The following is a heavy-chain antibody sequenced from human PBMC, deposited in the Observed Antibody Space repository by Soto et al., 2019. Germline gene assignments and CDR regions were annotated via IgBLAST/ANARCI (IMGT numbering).Heavy chain of an antibody. CDR1: GGSVSSGAYY. V-gene: IGHV4-31*03. Sequence: SETLSLTCTVSGGSVSSGAYYWGWVRQNPGKGLEWIGYIHYRGNTYYNPSLMSRVTISIDTSQNQFSLMLSSVTAADTAVYFCARVSATDTRWFGPWGQGTQVTVSS. CDR2: IHYRGNT. J-gene: IGHJ5*02. CDR3: ARVSATDTRWFGP. D-gene: IGHD6-13*01.